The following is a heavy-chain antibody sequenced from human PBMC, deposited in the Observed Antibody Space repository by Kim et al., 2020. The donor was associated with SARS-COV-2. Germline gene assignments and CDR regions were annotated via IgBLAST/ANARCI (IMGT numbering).Heavy chain of an antibody. D-gene: IGHD3-3*01. V-gene: IGHV5-51*01. J-gene: IGHJ4*02. CDR1: GYSFVSYW. Sequence: GESLKISCKGSGYSFVSYWIGWVRQMPGLGLEWMGIIYPGDSETSYSPSFQGQVTISADKSISTAYLQWSSLKASDSAMYYCAARSRSGEVDYIGWGQGSQVTVSS. CDR3: AARSRSGEVDYIG. CDR2: IYPGDSET.